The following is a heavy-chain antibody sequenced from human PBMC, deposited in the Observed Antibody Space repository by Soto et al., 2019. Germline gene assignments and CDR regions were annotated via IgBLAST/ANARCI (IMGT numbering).Heavy chain of an antibody. CDR3: ARQTVVVVDATRFLGGMEV. CDR2: INPNSGGT. V-gene: IGHV1-2*02. D-gene: IGHD2-15*01. J-gene: IGHJ6*04. Sequence: VKLSCKASGYPFTGYYRHWVRQAPGQGLEWMGWINPNSGGTNYTQKFQGRVTMTRDTSISTAYMELSRLRSDDTAVYYCARQTVVVVDATRFLGGMEVWGKGTTVT. CDR1: GYPFTGYY.